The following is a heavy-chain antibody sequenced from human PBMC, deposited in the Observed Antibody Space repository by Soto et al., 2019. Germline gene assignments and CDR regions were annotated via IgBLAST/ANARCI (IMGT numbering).Heavy chain of an antibody. CDR2: INPKSGGT. D-gene: IGHD2-8*01. V-gene: IGHV1-2*04. Sequence: ASVKVSCKASGYSFTDYHIHWVRQAPGQGLEWLGRINPKSGGTSTAQKFQGWVTMTRDRSISTVYMELTRLRSDDTAVYFSARGHSTHCSNGVCSFFYHHEMDVLGQGTTVTVSS. CDR1: GYSFTDYH. CDR3: ARGHSTHCSNGVCSFFYHHEMDV. J-gene: IGHJ6*02.